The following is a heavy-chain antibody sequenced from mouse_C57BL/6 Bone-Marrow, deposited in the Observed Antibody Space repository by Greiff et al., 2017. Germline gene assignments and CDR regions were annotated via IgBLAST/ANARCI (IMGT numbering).Heavy chain of an antibody. CDR1: GYTFTDYY. CDR3: ARAGWLLGAWFAY. CDR2: INPNNGGT. J-gene: IGHJ3*01. V-gene: IGHV1-26*01. D-gene: IGHD2-3*01. Sequence: VQLQQSGPELVKPGASVKISCKASGYTFTDYYMNWVKQSHGKSLEWIGDINPNNGGTSYNQKFKGKATLNVDKSSSTAYMELRSLTSEDSAVXYCARAGWLLGAWFAYWGQGTLVTVSA.